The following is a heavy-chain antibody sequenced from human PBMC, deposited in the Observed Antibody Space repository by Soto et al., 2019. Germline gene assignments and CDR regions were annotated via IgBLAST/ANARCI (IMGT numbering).Heavy chain of an antibody. V-gene: IGHV3-7*01. CDR2: ISPDGSLK. J-gene: IGHJ4*02. D-gene: IGHD1-26*01. CDR1: GFTFSSRW. CDR3: ATDLNWENF. Sequence: EVQLVESGGGLVQPGESLRLSCAASGFTFSSRWMTWVRQAPGKGLEFLANISPDGSLKYYVDSVKGRFTISRDNAENSLYLQMNSLRAEDTAVYSCATDLNWENFWGQGTLVTVSS.